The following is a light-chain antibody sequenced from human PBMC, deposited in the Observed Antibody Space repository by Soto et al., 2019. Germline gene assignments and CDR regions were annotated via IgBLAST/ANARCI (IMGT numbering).Light chain of an antibody. CDR1: SSNIGSNT. CDR3: APWDDRLNGWV. CDR2: ANN. Sequence: QSVVTQPPSASGTPGQRVTISCSGSSSNIGSNTVNWYQQVPGTAPKLLIYANNKRPSGVSDRFSGSKSGTSAPLAISGLQAEDEADYYCAPWDDRLNGWVFGGGTKLTV. V-gene: IGLV1-44*01. J-gene: IGLJ3*02.